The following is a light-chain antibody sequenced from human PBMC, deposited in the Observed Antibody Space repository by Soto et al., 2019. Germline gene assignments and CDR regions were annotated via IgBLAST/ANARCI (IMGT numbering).Light chain of an antibody. V-gene: IGLV4-69*01. Sequence: QLVLTQSPSASASLGASVKLTCTLSSGHSSYAIAWHQQQPEKGPRYLMKLNSDGSHSKGDGIPDRFSGSSSGAERYLTISSLQSEDEADYYCQTWCTGIVVFGGGTKLTVL. CDR3: QTWCTGIVV. CDR2: LNSDGSH. J-gene: IGLJ2*01. CDR1: SGHSSYA.